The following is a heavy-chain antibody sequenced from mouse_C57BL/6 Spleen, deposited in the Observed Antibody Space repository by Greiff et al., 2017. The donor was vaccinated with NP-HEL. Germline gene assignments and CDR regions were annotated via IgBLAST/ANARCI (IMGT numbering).Heavy chain of an antibody. CDR2: INPGSGGT. D-gene: IGHD3-2*02. J-gene: IGHJ2*01. CDR3: AREGDSSGRYYFDY. CDR1: GYAFTNYL. V-gene: IGHV1-54*01. Sequence: QVQLKQSGAELVRPGTSVKVSCKASGYAFTNYLIEWVKQRPGQGLEWIGVINPGSGGTNYNEKFKGKATLTADKSSSTAYMQLSSLTSEDSAVYFCAREGDSSGRYYFDYWGQGTTLTVSS.